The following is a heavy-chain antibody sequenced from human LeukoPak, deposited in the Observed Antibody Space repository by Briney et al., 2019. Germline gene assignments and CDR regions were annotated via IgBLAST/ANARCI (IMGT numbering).Heavy chain of an antibody. CDR2: FDPEDGET. CDR1: GYTLTELS. Sequence: ASVKVSCKVSGYTLTELSMHSVRQAPGKGLEWMGGFDPEDGETIYAQKFQGRVTMTEDTSTDTAYMELSSLRSEDTAVYYCATERYCSSTSCHMDVWGKGTTVTVSS. D-gene: IGHD2-2*01. CDR3: ATERYCSSTSCHMDV. V-gene: IGHV1-24*01. J-gene: IGHJ6*03.